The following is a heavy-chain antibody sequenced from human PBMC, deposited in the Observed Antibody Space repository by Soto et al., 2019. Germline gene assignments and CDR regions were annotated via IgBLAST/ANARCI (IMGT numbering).Heavy chain of an antibody. J-gene: IGHJ3*02. Sequence: ASVKVSCKASGYTFTYRYLHWVRQAPGQALEWMGWITPFNGNTNYAQKFQDRVTITRDRSMSTAYMELSSLRSEDTAMYYCATIRRDYDSSGYPHDAFDIWGQGTMVTVSS. V-gene: IGHV1-45*02. CDR2: ITPFNGNT. CDR1: GYTFTYRY. D-gene: IGHD3-22*01. CDR3: ATIRRDYDSSGYPHDAFDI.